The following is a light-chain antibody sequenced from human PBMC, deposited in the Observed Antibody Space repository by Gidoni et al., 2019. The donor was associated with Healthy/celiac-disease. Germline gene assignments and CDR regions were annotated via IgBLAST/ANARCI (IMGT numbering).Light chain of an antibody. CDR2: QDS. Sequence: SYELTQPHSVSVSPGQTASITCSGDKLGDKYACWYQQKPGPSPVLVIYQDSKRPSVIPERFSGSNSGNTATLTISGTQAMDEADYYCQAWDSSTVVFGGGTKLTVL. J-gene: IGLJ2*01. CDR3: QAWDSSTVV. CDR1: KLGDKY. V-gene: IGLV3-1*01.